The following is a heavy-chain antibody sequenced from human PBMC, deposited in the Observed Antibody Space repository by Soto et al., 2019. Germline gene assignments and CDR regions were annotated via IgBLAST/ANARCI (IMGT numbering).Heavy chain of an antibody. D-gene: IGHD2-21*02. CDR3: ARSIVAVTALDY. J-gene: IGHJ4*02. CDR1: GYTFTSYG. CDR2: ISAYNGNT. V-gene: IGHV1-18*01. Sequence: ASVKVSCKASGYTFTSYGISWVRQAPGQGLEWMGWISAYNGNTKYSQKFQGRVTITRDTSASTAYMELSSLRSEDTAVYYCARSIVAVTALDYWGQGTLVTVSS.